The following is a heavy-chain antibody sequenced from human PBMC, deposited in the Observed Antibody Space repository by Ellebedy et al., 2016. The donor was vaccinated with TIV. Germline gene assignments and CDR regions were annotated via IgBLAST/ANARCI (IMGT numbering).Heavy chain of an antibody. J-gene: IGHJ4*02. CDR2: IYYSGST. V-gene: IGHV4-59*01. CDR1: GSPMSRYY. CDR3: AAGIGVVNAGYF. D-gene: IGHD2-2*01. Sequence: SETLSLTCTVSGSPMSRYYWTWIRQPPGKGLEWVGNIYYSGSTNYNPSLRSRVTMSTDKSKNHLSLKLSSVTAADTAVYFCAAGIGVVNAGYFWGQGVLVTVSS.